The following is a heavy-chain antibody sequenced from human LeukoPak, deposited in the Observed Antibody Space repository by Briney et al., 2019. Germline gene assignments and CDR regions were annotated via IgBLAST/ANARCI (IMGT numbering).Heavy chain of an antibody. CDR1: GGSISSGGYS. V-gene: IGHV4-30-2*01. D-gene: IGHD6-13*01. CDR3: ARGYSSSWYYNELYGMDV. J-gene: IGHJ6*02. CDR2: IYHSGST. Sequence: SETLSLTCAVSGGSISSGGYSWSWIRQPPGKGLEWIGYIYHSGSTYYNPSLKSRVTISVDRSKNQFSLKLSSVTAADTAVYYCARGYSSSWYYNELYGMDVWGQGTTVTVSS.